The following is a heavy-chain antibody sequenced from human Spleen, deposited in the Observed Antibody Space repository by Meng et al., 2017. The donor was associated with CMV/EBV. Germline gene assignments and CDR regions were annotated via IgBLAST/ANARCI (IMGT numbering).Heavy chain of an antibody. CDR2: ISVYNGDT. CDR1: GYTFSSYG. D-gene: IGHD2-2*01. Sequence: ASVKVSCKASGYTFSSYGISWVRQAPGQGLEWMGWISVYNGDTRFSQKVQGRLTMSTDTSTSTAYMELRSLRSEDTAVYYCARDLGQTHVSSTTHWFDPWGQGTLVTVSS. CDR3: ARDLGQTHVSSTTHWFDP. J-gene: IGHJ5*02. V-gene: IGHV1-18*01.